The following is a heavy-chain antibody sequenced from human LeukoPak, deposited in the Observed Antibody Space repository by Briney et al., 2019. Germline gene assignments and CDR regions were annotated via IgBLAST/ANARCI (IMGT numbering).Heavy chain of an antibody. J-gene: IGHJ4*02. D-gene: IGHD3-10*01. Sequence: ASVKVSCKASGYTFTSYDINWVRQATGQGLEWMGWMNPNSGNTGYAQKFQGRVTMTRNTSISTAYMELSRLRSDDTAVYYCARDSGERGSGSYLIAYWGQGTLVTVSS. CDR3: ARDSGERGSGSYLIAY. CDR1: GYTFTSYD. V-gene: IGHV1-8*01. CDR2: MNPNSGNT.